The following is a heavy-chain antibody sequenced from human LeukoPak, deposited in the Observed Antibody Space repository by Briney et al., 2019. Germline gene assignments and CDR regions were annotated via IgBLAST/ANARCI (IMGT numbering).Heavy chain of an antibody. CDR2: IYTGGST. V-gene: IGHV3-66*01. CDR1: GFTVSSNY. J-gene: IGHJ4*02. D-gene: IGHD1-26*01. Sequence: GGSLILSCAASGFTVSSNYMSWVRQAPGKGLEWVSVIYTGGSTYYADSVKGRFTISRDYSKNTLYLQMNSLRAEDTALYYCARVSRMLGTSTLDNWGQGTLVTVSS. CDR3: ARVSRMLGTSTLDN.